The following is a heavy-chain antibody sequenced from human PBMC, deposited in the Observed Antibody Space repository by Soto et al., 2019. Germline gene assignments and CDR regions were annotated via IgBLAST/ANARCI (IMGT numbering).Heavy chain of an antibody. CDR3: ASHVTGVLVLGATPPGGDNYGLDV. Sequence: QVQLVQSGAEVKKPGSSVKVSCKASGGTFSRYTISWVRQAPGQGLEWMGRIIPILGIPNYAQKFQGRVTFTADKYTSTAYMELSSLRSADTAVYYCASHVTGVLVLGATPPGGDNYGLDVWGQGTTVTVSS. CDR2: IIPILGIP. D-gene: IGHD2-15*01. J-gene: IGHJ6*02. V-gene: IGHV1-69*02. CDR1: GGTFSRYT.